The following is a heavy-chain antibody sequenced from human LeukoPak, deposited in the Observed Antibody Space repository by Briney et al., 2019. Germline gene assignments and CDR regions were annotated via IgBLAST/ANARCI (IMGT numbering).Heavy chain of an antibody. J-gene: IGHJ6*03. Sequence: SETLSLTCTVSGGSISSGSYYWNWIRQPPGKGLEWIGSIYHSGSTYYNPSLKSRVTISVDTSKNQFSLKLSSVTAADTAVYYCAREGILTGNYYMDVWGKGTTVTVSS. CDR2: IYHSGST. CDR1: GGSISSGSYY. D-gene: IGHD3-9*01. V-gene: IGHV4-39*07. CDR3: AREGILTGNYYMDV.